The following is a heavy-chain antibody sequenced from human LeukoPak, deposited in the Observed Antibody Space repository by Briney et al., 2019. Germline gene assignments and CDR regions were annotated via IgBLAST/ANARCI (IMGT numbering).Heavy chain of an antibody. CDR1: GGSISSYY. D-gene: IGHD6-6*01. V-gene: IGHV4-59*12. Sequence: PSETLSLTCTVSGGSISSYYWSWIRQPPGKGLEWIGYIYYSGSTNYNPSLKSRVTISVDTSKNHFSLNLSSVTAADTAMYYCAREFSGTSIAARVFDSWGQGTLVTVSS. J-gene: IGHJ4*02. CDR3: AREFSGTSIAARVFDS. CDR2: IYYSGST.